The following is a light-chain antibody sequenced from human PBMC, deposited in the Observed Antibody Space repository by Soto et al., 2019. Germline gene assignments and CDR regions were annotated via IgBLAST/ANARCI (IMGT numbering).Light chain of an antibody. V-gene: IGLV2-23*01. CDR2: EAT. Sequence: QSVLIQPASVSGSPRRSITISCTGTSRDIGTYDLVSWYQQHPGKVPKLIIYEATKRPSGVSSRFSGSKSGTTASLTISGLQAEDEADYYCCSYAGYTTYVFGSGTKVTVL. J-gene: IGLJ1*01. CDR3: CSYAGYTTYV. CDR1: SRDIGTYDL.